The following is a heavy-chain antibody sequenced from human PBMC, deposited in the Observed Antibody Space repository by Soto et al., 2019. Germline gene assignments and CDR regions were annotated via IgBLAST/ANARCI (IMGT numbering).Heavy chain of an antibody. Sequence: GESLKISCKGSGYSFTSYWIGWVRQVPGKGLEWMGIIYPGDSDTRYSPSFQGQVTISADKSISTAYLQWSSLKASDTAMYYRETLIKDSSGYTGYYFDYWGHGPLATVSS. CDR3: ETLIKDSSGYTGYYFDY. V-gene: IGHV5-51*01. CDR1: GYSFTSYW. CDR2: IYPGDSDT. D-gene: IGHD3-22*01. J-gene: IGHJ4*01.